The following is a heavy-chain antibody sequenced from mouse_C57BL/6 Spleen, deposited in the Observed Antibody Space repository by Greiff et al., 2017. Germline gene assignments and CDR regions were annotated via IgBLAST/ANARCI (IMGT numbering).Heavy chain of an antibody. CDR3: ARWYYYYHYAMDY. CDR1: GYTFTDYY. CDR2: IFPGSGST. Sequence: QVQLKESGPELVKPGASVKISCKASGYTFTDYYINWVKQRPGQGLEWIGWIFPGSGSTYYNEKFKGKATLTVDKSSSTAYMLLSSLTSEDSAVYFGARWYYYYHYAMDYWGQGTSVTDSS. D-gene: IGHD2-4*01. J-gene: IGHJ4*01. V-gene: IGHV1-75*01.